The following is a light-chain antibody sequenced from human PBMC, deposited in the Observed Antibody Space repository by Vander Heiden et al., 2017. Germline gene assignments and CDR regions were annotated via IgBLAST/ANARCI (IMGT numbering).Light chain of an antibody. CDR3: QQYYTYPRT. CDR2: TAS. V-gene: IGKV1-8*01. Sequence: ALLIPPSPSSLSASAGDRVSITCRASQSISSWLAWYQQKPGKAPKLLIYTASTLQSGVPSRFSGSGSGTEFTLTISCLQPEDFATYYCQQYYTYPRTFGQGTKVEIK. J-gene: IGKJ1*01. CDR1: QSISSW.